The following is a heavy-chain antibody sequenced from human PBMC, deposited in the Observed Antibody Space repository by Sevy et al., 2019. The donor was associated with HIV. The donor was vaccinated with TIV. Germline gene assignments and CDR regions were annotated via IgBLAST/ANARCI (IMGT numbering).Heavy chain of an antibody. CDR1: GDSISSYF. CDR3: ARDSAVVSRALVY. V-gene: IGHV4-59*01. CDR2: IYYSGTI. J-gene: IGHJ4*02. Sequence: SETLSLTCNVSGDSISSYFRSWFRQPPGKGLEWIGYIYYSGTIDYNPSLRSRVTISVDTSKKHFSMKLTSVTAADTAVYYCARDSAVVSRALVYWGQGTLVTVSS. D-gene: IGHD2-15*01.